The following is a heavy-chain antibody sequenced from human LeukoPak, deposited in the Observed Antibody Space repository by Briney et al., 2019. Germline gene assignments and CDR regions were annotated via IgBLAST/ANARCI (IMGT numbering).Heavy chain of an antibody. CDR1: GGSFSGYY. CDR3: ARAPGYSSSWYRYWYFDL. D-gene: IGHD6-13*01. J-gene: IGHJ2*01. Sequence: SETLSLTCAVYGGSFSGYYWSWIRQPPGKGLEWIGYIYYSGSTNYNPSLKSRVTISVDTSKNQFSLKLSSVTAADTAVYCCARAPGYSSSWYRYWYFDLWGRGTLVTVSS. CDR2: IYYSGST. V-gene: IGHV4-59*01.